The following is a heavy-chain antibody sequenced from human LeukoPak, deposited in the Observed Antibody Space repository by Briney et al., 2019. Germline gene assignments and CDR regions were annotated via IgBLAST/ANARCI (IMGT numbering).Heavy chain of an antibody. D-gene: IGHD2-8*01. CDR3: AKDSWSRNGIYDAFDI. CDR2: INSDGSWT. CDR1: GNYW. Sequence: GGSLRLSCAASGNYWMHWVRQVPGKGLVWVSHINSDGSWTSYADSVKGRFTISKDNAKNTVYLQMNNLRPEDTAVYYCAKDSWSRNGIYDAFDIWGQGTMVTVSS. V-gene: IGHV3-74*01. J-gene: IGHJ3*02.